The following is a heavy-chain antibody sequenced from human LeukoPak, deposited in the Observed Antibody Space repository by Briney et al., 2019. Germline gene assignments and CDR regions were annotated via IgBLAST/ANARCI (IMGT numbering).Heavy chain of an antibody. V-gene: IGHV3-30-3*01. CDR3: ARAHIVVVVAAPDY. CDR1: GFTFTNYA. J-gene: IGHJ4*02. Sequence: GRSLRLSCAASGFTFTNYAIHWVCQAPGKGLEWVAVISYDGSNKYYADSVKGRFTISRDNSKNTLFLQMNSLRAEDTALYYCARAHIVVVVAAPDYWGQGTLVTVSS. CDR2: ISYDGSNK. D-gene: IGHD2-15*01.